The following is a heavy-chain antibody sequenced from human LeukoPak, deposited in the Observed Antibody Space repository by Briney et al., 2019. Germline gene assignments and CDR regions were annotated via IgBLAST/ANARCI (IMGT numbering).Heavy chain of an antibody. V-gene: IGHV4-59*08. CDR2: ISYSGST. J-gene: IGHJ5*02. CDR3: ARHSICFDP. CDR1: GGSISSYY. Sequence: PSETLSLTCTVSGGSISSYYWSWIRQPPGKGLEGIGYISYSGSTNYNPSLKSRVTISVDPSKNQFSLKLPSVTAADTAVYYCARHSICFDPWGQGTLVTVSS.